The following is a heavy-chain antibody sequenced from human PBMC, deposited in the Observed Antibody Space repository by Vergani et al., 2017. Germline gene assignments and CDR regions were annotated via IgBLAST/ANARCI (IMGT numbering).Heavy chain of an antibody. V-gene: IGHV3-33*01. J-gene: IGHJ5*02. CDR3: ARDVRLLYNRFDP. D-gene: IGHD1-14*01. Sequence: QVQLVESGGGVVQPGRSLRLSCAASGFTFNQYGMHWVRQAPGKGLEWVAVTWYDGNNKQYADSVKGRFTISRDNSKSTMYLQMNILRDEDTGVYYCARDVRLLYNRFDPWGQGTLVTVSS. CDR1: GFTFNQYG. CDR2: TWYDGNNK.